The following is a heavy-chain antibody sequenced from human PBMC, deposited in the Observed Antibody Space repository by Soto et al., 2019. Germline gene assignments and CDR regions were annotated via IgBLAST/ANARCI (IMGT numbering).Heavy chain of an antibody. CDR1: GGSISSYY. Sequence: SETLSLTCTVSGGSISSYYWSWIRQPPGKGLEWIGYIYYSGSTNYNPSLKSRVTISVDTSKNQFSLKLSSVTAADTAVYYCAREGYSSSWYDYCGQGTLVTVSS. D-gene: IGHD6-13*01. J-gene: IGHJ4*02. CDR3: AREGYSSSWYDY. V-gene: IGHV4-59*01. CDR2: IYYSGST.